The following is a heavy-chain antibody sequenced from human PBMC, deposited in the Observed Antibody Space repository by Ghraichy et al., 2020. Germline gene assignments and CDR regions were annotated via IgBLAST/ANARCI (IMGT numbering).Heavy chain of an antibody. J-gene: IGHJ4*02. Sequence: ASVKVSCKASGYTFTSYAMHWVRQAPGQRLEWMGWINAGNGNRESSQKFQGRVTITKDTSASTVYMELSSLRSEDTAVYYCARGPALPYSLDYWGQGTLVTVSS. CDR1: GYTFTSYA. CDR2: INAGNGNR. V-gene: IGHV1-3*01. D-gene: IGHD4-11*01. CDR3: ARGPALPYSLDY.